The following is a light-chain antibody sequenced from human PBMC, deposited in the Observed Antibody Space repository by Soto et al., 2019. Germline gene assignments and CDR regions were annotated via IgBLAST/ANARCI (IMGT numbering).Light chain of an antibody. CDR3: QQS. CDR1: QSISSW. Sequence: DIQMNQSPSTLSASVGDRVTITCRASQSISSWLAWYQQKPGKAPKLLIYDASSLESGVPSRFSGSGSGTEFTLTISSLQPDDFATYYCQQSFGQGTKLEIK. V-gene: IGKV1-5*01. CDR2: DAS. J-gene: IGKJ2*01.